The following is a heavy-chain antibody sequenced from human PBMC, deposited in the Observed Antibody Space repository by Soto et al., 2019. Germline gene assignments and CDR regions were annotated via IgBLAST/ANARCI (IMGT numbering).Heavy chain of an antibody. CDR1: GFTFSSYA. D-gene: IGHD2-2*01. V-gene: IGHV3-23*01. J-gene: IGHJ3*02. Sequence: PGGSLRLSCAASGFTFSSYAMSWVRQAPGKGLEWVSAISGSGGSTYYADSVKGRFTISRDNSKNTLYLQMNSLRAEDTAVYYCAKDIVVVPAARLDAFDIWGQGTMVTVS. CDR3: AKDIVVVPAARLDAFDI. CDR2: ISGSGGST.